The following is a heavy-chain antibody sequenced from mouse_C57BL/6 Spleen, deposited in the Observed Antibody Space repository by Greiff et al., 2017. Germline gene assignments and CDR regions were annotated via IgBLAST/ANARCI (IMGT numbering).Heavy chain of an antibody. Sequence: QVQLQPSGAELVKPGASVKMSCKASGYTFTTYPIEWMKQNHGKSLEWIGNFHPYNDDTKYNEKFKGKATLTVEKSSSPVYLELSRLTSDDSAVYYGARPMGRGGPWFAYWGQGTLVTVSA. CDR3: ARPMGRGGPWFAY. CDR2: FHPYNDDT. V-gene: IGHV1-47*01. J-gene: IGHJ3*01. D-gene: IGHD4-1*01. CDR1: GYTFTTYP.